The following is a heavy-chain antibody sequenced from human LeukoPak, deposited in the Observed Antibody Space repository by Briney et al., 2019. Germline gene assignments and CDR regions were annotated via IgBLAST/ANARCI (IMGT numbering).Heavy chain of an antibody. Sequence: ASVKVSCKASGYTFTSYGISWVRQAPGQGLEWMGWISAYNGNTNYAQKLQGRVTMTRDTSTNTVYMELSSLRSEDTAVYYCARDWTAYSSSGSIFDYWGQGTLVTVSS. J-gene: IGHJ4*02. CDR1: GYTFTSYG. D-gene: IGHD3-22*01. V-gene: IGHV1-18*01. CDR2: ISAYNGNT. CDR3: ARDWTAYSSSGSIFDY.